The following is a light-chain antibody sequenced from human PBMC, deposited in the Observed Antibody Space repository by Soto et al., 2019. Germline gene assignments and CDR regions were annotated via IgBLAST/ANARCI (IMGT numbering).Light chain of an antibody. V-gene: IGKV1-5*01. Sequence: DIQMTQSPSTLSASVGDRVTITCRASQSINNWLAWYQQKPGKAPKFLIYDASNLESGVPSRFSGSASGTEFTLTISSLQPDDFATYYCQQYDNYPLTFGGGTKVYIK. CDR1: QSINNW. CDR2: DAS. CDR3: QQYDNYPLT. J-gene: IGKJ4*01.